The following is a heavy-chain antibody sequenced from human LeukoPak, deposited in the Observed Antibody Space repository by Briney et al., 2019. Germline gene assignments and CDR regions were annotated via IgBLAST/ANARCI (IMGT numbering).Heavy chain of an antibody. V-gene: IGHV1-2*02. CDR2: INPHSGGT. CDR1: GYTFTGYY. J-gene: IGHJ4*02. Sequence: ASVKVSCKASGYTFTGYYVHWVRQAPGQGLEWMEWINPHSGGTNYEQKCQGRITMTRDTSISTACLDLIRLKSDDTAVYYCARDNFWSGYYIDYWGQGTLVTVSS. CDR3: ARDNFWSGYYIDY. D-gene: IGHD3-3*01.